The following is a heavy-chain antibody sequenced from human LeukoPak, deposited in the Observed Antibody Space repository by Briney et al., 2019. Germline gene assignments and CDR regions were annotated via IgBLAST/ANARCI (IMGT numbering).Heavy chain of an antibody. CDR2: INPNSGGT. CDR3: ARAPGMVANFDY. V-gene: IGHV1-2*02. CDR1: GYTFTGYY. J-gene: IGHJ4*02. D-gene: IGHD5-12*01. Sequence: VASVKVSCKASGYTFTGYYMHWVRQAPGQGLEWMGWINPNSGGTNYAQKFQGRVTMTRDTSISTAYMELSRLRSDDTAVYYCARAPGMVANFDYWGQGTPVTVSS.